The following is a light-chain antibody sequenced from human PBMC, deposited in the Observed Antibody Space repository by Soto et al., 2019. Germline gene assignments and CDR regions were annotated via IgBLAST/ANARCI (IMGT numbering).Light chain of an antibody. CDR1: KWGEKF. Sequence: SYELTQPPSVSVSPGQTASITCSGDKWGEKFACWYHQKPGQSPVLVIYQDTKRPSGIPERFSGSNSGNTATLTISGTQALDEGDYYCQTWDSSTGVVFGGGTKLTVL. CDR2: QDT. J-gene: IGLJ2*01. V-gene: IGLV3-1*01. CDR3: QTWDSSTGVV.